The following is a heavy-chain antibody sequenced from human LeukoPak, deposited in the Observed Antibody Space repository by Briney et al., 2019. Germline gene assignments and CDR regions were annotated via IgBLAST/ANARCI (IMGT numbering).Heavy chain of an antibody. Sequence: SETLSLTCTVSGGSISSYYWSWIRQAPGKGLEWIGYIYYSGSTNYNPSLKSRVTISVDTSKNQLSLKLSSVTAADTAVYYCARGLLFSWFDPWGQGTLVTVSS. J-gene: IGHJ5*02. V-gene: IGHV4-59*01. CDR1: GGSISSYY. CDR2: IYYSGST. D-gene: IGHD2-21*02. CDR3: ARGLLFSWFDP.